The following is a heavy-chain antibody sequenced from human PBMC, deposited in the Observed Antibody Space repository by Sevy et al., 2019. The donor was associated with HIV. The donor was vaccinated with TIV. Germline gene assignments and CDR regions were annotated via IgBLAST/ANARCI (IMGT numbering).Heavy chain of an antibody. V-gene: IGHV4-34*01. CDR2: INHSGST. J-gene: IGHJ5*02. CDR1: GGSFSGYY. D-gene: IGHD2-2*01. CDR3: ARAPPVVVLPGAPSWFDP. Sequence: SETLSLTCAVYGGSFSGYYWNWIRQTPGKGLEWIGEINHSGSTNYNPSLKSRVTISVDTSKNQFSLRLNSVTAADTAVYYCARAPPVVVLPGAPSWFDPWGQGTLVTVSS.